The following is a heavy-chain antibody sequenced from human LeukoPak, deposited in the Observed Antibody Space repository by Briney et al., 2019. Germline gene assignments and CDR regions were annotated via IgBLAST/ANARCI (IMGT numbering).Heavy chain of an antibody. J-gene: IGHJ3*02. CDR3: AGDPVSRGTNFSRGFEI. D-gene: IGHD2-8*01. CDR1: GGSISSSSYY. V-gene: IGHV4-61*01. CDR2: IYSSGTT. Sequence: KPSETLSLTCTVSGGSISSSSYYWSWIRQPPGKGLEWIGYIYSSGTTNYNPSLKSRVTISVDTSKNQFSLKLNSVTAADTAVYYCAGDPVSRGTNFSRGFEIWGQGTMVTVSS.